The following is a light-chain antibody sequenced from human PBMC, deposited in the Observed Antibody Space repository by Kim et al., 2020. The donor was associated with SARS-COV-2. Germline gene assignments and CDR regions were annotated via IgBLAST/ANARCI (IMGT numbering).Light chain of an antibody. CDR2: AAS. CDR3: QQSYSTPLT. J-gene: IGKJ4*01. V-gene: IGKV1-39*01. Sequence: SVGDRVTSTCRASQSISSYLNCYQQKPGKAPKLLIYAASSLQSGVPSRFSGSGSGTDFTLTISSLQPEDFATYYCQQSYSTPLTFGGGTKVDIK. CDR1: QSISSY.